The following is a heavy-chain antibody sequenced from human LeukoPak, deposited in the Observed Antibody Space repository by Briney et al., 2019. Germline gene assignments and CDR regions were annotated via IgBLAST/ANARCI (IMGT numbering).Heavy chain of an antibody. J-gene: IGHJ4*02. Sequence: SSETLSLTCTVSGASTSSGLYYWNWFRQPAGKGLEYIGRIYNSGSTNYNPSLKSRVTISADTSKNQFSLKLSSVTAADTAVYYCARDNPFKYDYVNWGQGTLVTVSS. D-gene: IGHD3-16*01. CDR1: GASTSSGLYY. CDR3: ARDNPFKYDYVN. CDR2: IYNSGST. V-gene: IGHV4-61*02.